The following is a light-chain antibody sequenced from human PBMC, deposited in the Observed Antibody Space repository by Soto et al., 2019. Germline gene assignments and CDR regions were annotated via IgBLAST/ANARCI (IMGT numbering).Light chain of an antibody. Sequence: PGERATLSCRASQSVDSRYLAWYQQKPGQAPRLLIYAVSSRATGIPDRFSGSGSGTDFTLTISRLEPEDFAEYYCQQYGSSPRYSFGQGTKLEIK. CDR1: QSVDSRY. V-gene: IGKV3-20*01. CDR3: QQYGSSPRYS. CDR2: AVS. J-gene: IGKJ2*03.